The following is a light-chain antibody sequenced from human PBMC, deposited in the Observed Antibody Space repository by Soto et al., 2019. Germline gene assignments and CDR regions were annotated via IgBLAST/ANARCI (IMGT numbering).Light chain of an antibody. CDR3: QQYHNWPPWT. J-gene: IGKJ1*01. CDR1: QSGSSN. Sequence: EILMRHSPCTLCVPPGQGAPVYCRVSQSGSSNLAWYQQKPGQAPRLLINGASTRATGIPARFSGSGSGTEFTLTISSLQSEDFAVYYCQQYHNWPPWTFGQGTKVDI. V-gene: IGKV3-15*01. CDR2: GAS.